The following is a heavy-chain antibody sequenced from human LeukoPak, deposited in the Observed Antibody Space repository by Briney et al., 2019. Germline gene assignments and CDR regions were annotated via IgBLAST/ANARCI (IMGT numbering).Heavy chain of an antibody. D-gene: IGHD6-13*01. Sequence: SVKVSCKASGGTFSSYAISWVRQAPGQGLEWMGGIIPIFGTANYAQKFRGRVTITADESTSTAYMELSSLRSEDTAVYYCAREKSSGIAAAGVDYWGQGTLVTVSS. J-gene: IGHJ4*02. CDR2: IIPIFGTA. V-gene: IGHV1-69*01. CDR1: GGTFSSYA. CDR3: AREKSSGIAAAGVDY.